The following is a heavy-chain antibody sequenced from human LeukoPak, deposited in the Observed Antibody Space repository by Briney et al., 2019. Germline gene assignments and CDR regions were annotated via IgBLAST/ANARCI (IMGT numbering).Heavy chain of an antibody. CDR3: ARLTYYYDSSGYPEDY. CDR2: IYYSGST. D-gene: IGHD3-22*01. J-gene: IGHJ4*02. Sequence: PSETLSLTCTVSGGSISSSSYYWDWIRQPPGKGLEWIGSIYYSGSTYYNPSLKSRVTISVDTSKNQFSLKLSSVTAADTAVYYCARLTYYYDSSGYPEDYWGQGTLVTVSS. V-gene: IGHV4-39*07. CDR1: GGSISSSSYY.